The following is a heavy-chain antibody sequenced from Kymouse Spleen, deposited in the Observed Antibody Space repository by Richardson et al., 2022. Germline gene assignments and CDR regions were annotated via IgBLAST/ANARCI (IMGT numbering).Heavy chain of an antibody. V-gene: IGHV4-4*02. CDR3: ARDSLIVATGPSNDYGMDV. Sequence: QVQLQESGPGLVKPSGTLSLTCAVSGGSISSSNWWSWVRQPPGKGLEWIGEIYHSGSTNYNPSLKSRVTISVDKSKNQFSLKLSSVTAADTAVYYCARDSLIVATGPSNDYGMDVWGQGTTVTVSS. CDR2: IYHSGST. CDR1: GGSISSSNW. J-gene: IGHJ6*02. D-gene: IGHD5-12*01.